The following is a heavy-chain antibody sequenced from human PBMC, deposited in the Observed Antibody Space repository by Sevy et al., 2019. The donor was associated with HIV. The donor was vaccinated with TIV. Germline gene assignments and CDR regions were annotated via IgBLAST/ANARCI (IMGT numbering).Heavy chain of an antibody. D-gene: IGHD3-9*01. J-gene: IGHJ4*02. CDR3: ARDSDNYAILTGYYPFDY. Sequence: ASVKVSCKASGYTFTSYYMHWVRQAPGQGLEWMGIINPSGGSTSYAQKFQGRVTMTRDTSTSTVYMELSSLRSGDTAVYYCARDSDNYAILTGYYPFDYWGQGTLVTVSS. CDR1: GYTFTSYY. V-gene: IGHV1-46*01. CDR2: INPSGGST.